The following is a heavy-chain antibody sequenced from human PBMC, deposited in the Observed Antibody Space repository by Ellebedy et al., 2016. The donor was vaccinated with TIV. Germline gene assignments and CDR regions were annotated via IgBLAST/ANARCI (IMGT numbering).Heavy chain of an antibody. V-gene: IGHV1-69*13. CDR1: GGTFSSYA. J-gene: IGHJ1*01. D-gene: IGHD3-3*01. Sequence: SVKVSCXASGGTFSSYAISWVRQAPGQGLEWMGGIIPIFGTANYAQKFQGRVTITADESTSTAYMELSSLRSEDTAVYYCARFLSRYFQHWGQGTLVTVSS. CDR2: IIPIFGTA. CDR3: ARFLSRYFQH.